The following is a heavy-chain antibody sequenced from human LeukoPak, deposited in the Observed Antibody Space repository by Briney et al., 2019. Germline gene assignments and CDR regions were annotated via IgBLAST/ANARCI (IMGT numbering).Heavy chain of an antibody. CDR3: ARGLGGGSRLYYYYYYMDV. D-gene: IGHD2-15*01. CDR2: IYHSGST. J-gene: IGHJ6*03. CDR1: GGSISSSNW. V-gene: IGHV4-4*02. Sequence: SGTLSLTCAVSGGSISSSNWWSWVRQPPGKGLEWIGEIYHSGSTNYNPSLKSRVTISVDTSKNQFSLKLSSVTAADTAVYYCARGLGGGSRLYYYYYYMDVWGKGTTVTVSS.